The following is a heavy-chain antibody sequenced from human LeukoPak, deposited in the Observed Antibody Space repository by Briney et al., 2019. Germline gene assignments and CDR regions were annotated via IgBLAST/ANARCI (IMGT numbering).Heavy chain of an antibody. Sequence: GGSLRLSCAASGFTFSSYSMNWVRQAPGKGLEWVSSISSSSSYIYYADSVKGRFTISRDNAKNPLYLQMNSLRAEDTALYYCARHHKESPFLHYFDYWGQGTLVTVSS. CDR1: GFTFSSYS. V-gene: IGHV3-21*04. J-gene: IGHJ4*02. CDR2: ISSSSSYI. CDR3: ARHHKESPFLHYFDY.